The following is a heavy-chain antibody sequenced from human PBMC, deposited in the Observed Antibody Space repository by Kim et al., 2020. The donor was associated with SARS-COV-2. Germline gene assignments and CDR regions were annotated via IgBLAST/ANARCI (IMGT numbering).Heavy chain of an antibody. J-gene: IGHJ4*02. Sequence: SETLSLTCTVSGGSISSGSYYWTWIRQPAGKGLEWIGRIYTSGSTNYNPSLKSRVTISFDTSKNQFSLKLSSVTAADTAVYYCARDFGHTSGFWDYWGQGNLVIVSS. V-gene: IGHV4-61*02. CDR3: ARDFGHTSGFWDY. D-gene: IGHD6-19*01. CDR1: GGSISSGSYY. CDR2: IYTSGST.